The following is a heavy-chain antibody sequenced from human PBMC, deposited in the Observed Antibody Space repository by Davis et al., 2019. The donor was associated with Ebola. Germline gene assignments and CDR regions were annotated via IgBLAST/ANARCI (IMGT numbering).Heavy chain of an antibody. Sequence: SVKVSCKASGYTFTSYGISWVRQAPGQGLEWMGGIIPIFGTANYAQKFQGRVTITADKSTSTAYMELSSLRSEDTAVYYCARGGGTQLVLAAAWFDPWGQGTLVTVSS. J-gene: IGHJ5*02. CDR1: GYTFTSYG. CDR2: IIPIFGTA. D-gene: IGHD6-25*01. CDR3: ARGGGTQLVLAAAWFDP. V-gene: IGHV1-69*06.